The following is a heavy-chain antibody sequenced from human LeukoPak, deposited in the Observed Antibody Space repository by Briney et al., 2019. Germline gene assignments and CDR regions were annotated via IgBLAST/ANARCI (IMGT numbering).Heavy chain of an antibody. D-gene: IGHD2-2*01. CDR2: ISGSGGST. V-gene: IGHV3-23*01. Sequence: GGSLRLSCAASGITVSSYAMSWVRQAPGKGLDWVSSISGSGGSTHYADSVKGRFTISRDNAKNTLYLQMDSLRGEDTAVYYCAKRTEYCSSTWCAFWYFDLWGRGTLVTVSS. CDR3: AKRTEYCSSTWCAFWYFDL. J-gene: IGHJ2*01. CDR1: GITVSSYA.